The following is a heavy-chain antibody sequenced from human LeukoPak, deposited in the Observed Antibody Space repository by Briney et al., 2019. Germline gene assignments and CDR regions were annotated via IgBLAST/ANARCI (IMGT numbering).Heavy chain of an antibody. Sequence: PSETLSLTCTVSGGSISSYYWSWIRQPPGKGLEWIGYIYYSGSTNYNPSLKSRVTISVDTSKNQFSLKLSSVTAADTAVYYCARTFSGSYLLDYWGQGALVTVSS. CDR2: IYYSGST. V-gene: IGHV4-59*01. CDR3: ARTFSGSYLLDY. CDR1: GGSISSYY. D-gene: IGHD1-26*01. J-gene: IGHJ4*02.